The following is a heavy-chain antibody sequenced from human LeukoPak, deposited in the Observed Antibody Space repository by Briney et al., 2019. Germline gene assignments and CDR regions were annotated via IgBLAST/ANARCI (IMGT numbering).Heavy chain of an antibody. CDR1: GGTFSSFA. CDR3: VGGNPLVD. CDR2: IIPVFGVP. J-gene: IGHJ4*02. V-gene: IGHV1-69*04. D-gene: IGHD4-23*01. Sequence: GASVKVSCKASGGTFSSFAISWVRQGPGQGLEWMGRIIPVFGVPNYAQKFRGRVTIIADTSTSTAYMELSSLRSEDTALYYCVGGNPLVDWGQGTLITVSS.